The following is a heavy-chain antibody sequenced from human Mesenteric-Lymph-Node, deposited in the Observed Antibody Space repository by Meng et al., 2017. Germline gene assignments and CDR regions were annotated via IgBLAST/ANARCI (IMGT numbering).Heavy chain of an antibody. CDR3: ARDLNWRTY. V-gene: IGHV3-7*01. D-gene: IGHD1-20*01. J-gene: IGHJ4*02. Sequence: GGSLRLSCAASGFAFNTYWMTWVRQAPGKGLEWVASIKPDGGEKNYVDSVKGRFTTSRDNPKNSLYLQMNSLRAEDTAVYYCARDLNWRTYCGQGTQVTVSS. CDR2: IKPDGGEK. CDR1: GFAFNTYW.